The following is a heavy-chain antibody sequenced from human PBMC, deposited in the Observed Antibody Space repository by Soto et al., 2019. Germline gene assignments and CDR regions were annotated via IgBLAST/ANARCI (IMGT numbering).Heavy chain of an antibody. J-gene: IGHJ6*02. D-gene: IGHD2-8*02. CDR3: AKSTGGTANGMDV. CDR2: ISWSGGSI. V-gene: IGHV3-9*01. Sequence: ESGGGLVQPGRSLRLSCTASGFSFGDYGMHWVRQFPGKGLEWVSGISWSGGSIGYADSVKGRFSISRDNAKKSLYLQMNSLRPEDTALYYCAKSTGGTANGMDVWGQGTTVTVSS. CDR1: GFSFGDYG.